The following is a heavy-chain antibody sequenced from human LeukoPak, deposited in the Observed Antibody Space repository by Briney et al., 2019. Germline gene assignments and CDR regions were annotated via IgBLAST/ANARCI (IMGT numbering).Heavy chain of an antibody. D-gene: IGHD3-10*01. CDR3: ARGGGTMVRGVITYFDY. CDR1: GGSISSSNW. V-gene: IGHV4-4*02. J-gene: IGHJ4*02. CDR2: IYHSGST. Sequence: PSGTLSLTCAVSGGSISSSNWWSWVRQPPGKGLEWIGEIYHSGSTNYNPSLKSRVTISVDKSKNQFSLKLSSVTAADTAVYYCARGGGTMVRGVITYFDYWGQGTLVTVSS.